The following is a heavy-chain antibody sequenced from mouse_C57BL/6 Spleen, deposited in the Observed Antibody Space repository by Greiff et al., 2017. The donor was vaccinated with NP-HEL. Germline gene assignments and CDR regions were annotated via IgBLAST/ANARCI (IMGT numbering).Heavy chain of an antibody. CDR3: AREGFRYGNLYAMGY. V-gene: IGHV1-52*01. D-gene: IGHD2-1*01. CDR2: IDPSDSET. CDR1: GFTFTSYW. Sequence: QVHVKQPGAELVRPGSSVKLSCKASGFTFTSYWMHWVKQRPIQGLEWIGNIDPSDSETHYNQKFKDKATLTVDKSSSTAYMQLSSLTSEDSAVYYGAREGFRYGNLYAMGYWGQGTSVTVAS. J-gene: IGHJ4*01.